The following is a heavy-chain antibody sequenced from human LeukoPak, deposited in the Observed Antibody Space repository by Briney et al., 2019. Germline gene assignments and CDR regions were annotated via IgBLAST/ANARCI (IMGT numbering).Heavy chain of an antibody. V-gene: IGHV4-39*07. Sequence: SETLSLTCTVSGGSISSSSYYWGWIRQPPGKGLEWIGSIYHSGSTYYNPSLKSRVTISVDTSKNQFSLKLSSVTAADTAVYYCAREKGYSYARGYYYYYMDVWGKGTTVTVSS. D-gene: IGHD5-18*01. J-gene: IGHJ6*03. CDR1: GGSISSSSYY. CDR2: IYHSGST. CDR3: AREKGYSYARGYYYYYMDV.